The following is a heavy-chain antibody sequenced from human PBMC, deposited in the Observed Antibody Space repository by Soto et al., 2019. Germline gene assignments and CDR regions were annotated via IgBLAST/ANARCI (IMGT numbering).Heavy chain of an antibody. D-gene: IGHD4-17*01. V-gene: IGHV2-5*02. Sequence: QITLKESGPPLVKSTQTLTLTCTFSGFSFNTGGVGVGWIRQPPGKALEWLAVIYWDNDKRYSPSLKTRLTITKDTSKNQVVLTMTNMDPVDTATYYCAHSPYFGDKLDYWGQGTLVTVSS. CDR2: IYWDNDK. CDR3: AHSPYFGDKLDY. CDR1: GFSFNTGGVG. J-gene: IGHJ4*02.